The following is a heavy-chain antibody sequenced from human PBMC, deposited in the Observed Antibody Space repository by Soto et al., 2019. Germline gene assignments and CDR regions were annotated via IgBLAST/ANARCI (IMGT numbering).Heavy chain of an antibody. CDR1: GYTFTSYD. CDR3: ARGRGYDSSGCDAFDI. Sequence: ASLKVSCKSSGYTFTSYDINCVRHTTGQGLEWMGWMNPNSGNTGYAQKFQGRVTMTRNTSISTAYMELSSLRSEDTAVYYCARGRGYDSSGCDAFDIWGQGTMVTVSS. CDR2: MNPNSGNT. J-gene: IGHJ3*02. D-gene: IGHD3-22*01. V-gene: IGHV1-8*01.